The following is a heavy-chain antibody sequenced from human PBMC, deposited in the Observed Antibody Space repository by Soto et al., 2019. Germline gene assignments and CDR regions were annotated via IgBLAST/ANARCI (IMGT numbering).Heavy chain of an antibody. CDR2: VYYTGTT. CDR1: GNSLSSSNW. Sequence: ASETLSLTCAVSGNSLSSSNWWTWVRQPPGKGLEWIGEVYYTGTTNYNPSLERRVTISVDKSKNQFSLKVNSVTAADTAVYYCASDPSLATRAFDIWGQGTMVTVSS. V-gene: IGHV4-4*02. CDR3: ASDPSLATRAFDI. J-gene: IGHJ3*02. D-gene: IGHD6-6*01.